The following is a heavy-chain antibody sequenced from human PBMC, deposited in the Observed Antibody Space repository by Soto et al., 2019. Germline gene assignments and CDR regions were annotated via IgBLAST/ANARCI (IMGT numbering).Heavy chain of an antibody. CDR1: GFTFNSYW. V-gene: IGHV3-74*01. D-gene: IGHD4-17*01. CDR3: ARGPSYSDSYFDH. CDR2: INSDGSST. Sequence: GGSLKLSCATPGFTFNSYWMQWVPQASGRGVFWVSRINSDGSSTSYADSVKGRFTISRDNAKNTLYLQMNSLRAEDTAVYYCARGPSYSDSYFDHWGQGTLVTVSS. J-gene: IGHJ4*02.